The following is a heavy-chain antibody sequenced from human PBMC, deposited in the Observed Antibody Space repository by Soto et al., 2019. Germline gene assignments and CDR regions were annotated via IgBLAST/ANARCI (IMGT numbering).Heavy chain of an antibody. CDR3: ARDRSGSGGIRD. D-gene: IGHD2-15*01. CDR1: GYTFTSYA. Sequence: ASVKVSCKASGYTFTSYAMHWVRQAPGQRLEWMGWINAGNGNTKYSQKFQGRVTITRDTSASTAYMELSSLRSEDTAVYYCARDRSGSGGIRDWGQGTLVTVSS. V-gene: IGHV1-3*01. CDR2: INAGNGNT. J-gene: IGHJ4*02.